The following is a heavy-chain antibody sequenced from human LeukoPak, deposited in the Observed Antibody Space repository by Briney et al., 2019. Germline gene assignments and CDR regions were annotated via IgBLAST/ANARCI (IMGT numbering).Heavy chain of an antibody. J-gene: IGHJ3*02. Sequence: GGSLRLSCAASGFTFSSYSMNWVRQAPGKGLEWVSSISSSSSTIYYADSVKGRFTISRDNAKNSLYLQMNSLRAEDTAVYYCAREGERGAFDIWGQGTMVTVSS. D-gene: IGHD2-21*01. CDR2: ISSSSSTI. CDR1: GFTFSSYS. CDR3: AREGERGAFDI. V-gene: IGHV3-48*01.